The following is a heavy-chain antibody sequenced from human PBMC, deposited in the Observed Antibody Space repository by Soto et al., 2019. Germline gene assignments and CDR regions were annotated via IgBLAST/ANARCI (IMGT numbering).Heavy chain of an antibody. CDR3: TRSLRAGSTPPSLDY. CDR1: NGPISSADYY. J-gene: IGHJ4*02. V-gene: IGHV4-30-4*01. Sequence: PSETLSLTCTVSNGPISSADYYWSWLRQAHGKGLEWIGYIYYSGSASYNPTLKGRVSISLDTSKNQSSLSLRSVTAANTAVYFCTRSLRAGSTPPSLDYWGQGTLVTVSS. D-gene: IGHD6-25*01. CDR2: IYYSGSA.